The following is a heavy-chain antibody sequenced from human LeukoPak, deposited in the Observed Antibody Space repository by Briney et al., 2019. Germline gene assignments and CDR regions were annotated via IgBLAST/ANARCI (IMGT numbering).Heavy chain of an antibody. CDR1: GFTFSSYA. CDR3: AKVLRWLQLRLALDY. J-gene: IGHJ4*02. V-gene: IGHV3-23*01. CDR2: ISGSGGST. Sequence: GGSLRLSCAASGFTFSSYAMSWVRQAPGKGLEWVSAISGSGGSTYYADSVKGRFTISRDNSKNTLYLQMNSLRAEDTAVYYCAKVLRWLQLRLALDYWGQGTLVTVSS. D-gene: IGHD5-24*01.